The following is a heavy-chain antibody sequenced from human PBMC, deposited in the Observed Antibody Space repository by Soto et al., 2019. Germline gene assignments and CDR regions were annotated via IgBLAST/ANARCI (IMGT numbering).Heavy chain of an antibody. J-gene: IGHJ6*03. D-gene: IGHD3-3*01. CDR1: GGSFSGYY. Sequence: SETLSLTCAVYGGSFSGYYWSWIRQPPGKGLEWIGEINHSGSTNYNPSLKSRVTISVDTSKNQFSLKLSSVTAADTAVYYCARGLTGRITIVGVVRPGYYYDMDVWGKGTTVTVSS. CDR2: INHSGST. V-gene: IGHV4-34*01. CDR3: ARGLTGRITIVGVVRPGYYYDMDV.